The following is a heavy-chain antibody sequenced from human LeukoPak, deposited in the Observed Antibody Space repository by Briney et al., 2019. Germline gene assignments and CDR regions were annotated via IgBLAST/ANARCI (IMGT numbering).Heavy chain of an antibody. CDR1: GFTFDDYA. D-gene: IGHD6-13*01. Sequence: GRSLRLSCAASGFTFDDYAMHWVRQAPGKGLEGVSGISWNSGSIGYADSVKGRFTISRDNAKNSLYLQMNSLRAEDTALYYCAKDISLSIAAAGFDYWGQGTLVTVSS. V-gene: IGHV3-9*01. CDR2: ISWNSGSI. J-gene: IGHJ4*02. CDR3: AKDISLSIAAAGFDY.